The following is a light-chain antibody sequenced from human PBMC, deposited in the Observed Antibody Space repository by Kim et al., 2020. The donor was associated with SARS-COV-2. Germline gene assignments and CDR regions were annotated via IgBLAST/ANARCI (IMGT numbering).Light chain of an antibody. CDR2: DAY. V-gene: IGKV3-11*01. CDR1: QSVSSY. Sequence: LSPGERATLSCRASQSVSSYLAWYQQKPGQAPRLLIYDAYNRATGIPARFSGSGSGTDFTLTISSLEPEDSATYYCQQLNSYPRTFGGGTKVDIK. CDR3: QQLNSYPRT. J-gene: IGKJ4*01.